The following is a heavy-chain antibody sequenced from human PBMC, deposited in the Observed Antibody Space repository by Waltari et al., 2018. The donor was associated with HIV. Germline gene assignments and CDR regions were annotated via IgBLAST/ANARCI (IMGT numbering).Heavy chain of an antibody. V-gene: IGHV4-34*01. J-gene: IGHJ6*01. D-gene: IGHD6-19*01. CDR2: VNHVGRT. CDR3: ARDSAPGLAVDDDDGEFFYYGLDV. CDR1: GGSFNRYY. Sequence: QVHLEQWGTGLLRPSETLSLTCAVYGGSFNRYYWDLILPSPGRGLEWIGEVNHVGRTNYSPSLKGRVTVSVDTSKNQFSLTMRSVTAADTAVYYCARDSAPGLAVDDDDGEFFYYGLDVWGQGTTVTVSS.